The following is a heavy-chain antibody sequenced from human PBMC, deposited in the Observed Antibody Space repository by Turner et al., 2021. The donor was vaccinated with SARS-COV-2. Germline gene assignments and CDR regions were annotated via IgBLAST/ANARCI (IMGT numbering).Heavy chain of an antibody. Sequence: HVQLVQSGAEVRKPGSSVKVSCKASGYTFTSYDINWVRQATGQGLEWMGWMNPNSGNTGYAQKFQGRVTMTRNTSISTAYMELSSLRSEDTAVYYCARTFTAMVRVDYWGQGTLVTVSS. J-gene: IGHJ4*02. CDR3: ARTFTAMVRVDY. CDR2: MNPNSGNT. V-gene: IGHV1-8*01. D-gene: IGHD5-18*01. CDR1: GYTFTSYD.